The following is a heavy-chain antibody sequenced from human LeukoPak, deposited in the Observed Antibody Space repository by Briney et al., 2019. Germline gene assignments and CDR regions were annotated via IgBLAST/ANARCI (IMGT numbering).Heavy chain of an antibody. D-gene: IGHD3-9*01. CDR1: GGSINNNKW. CDR2: IHPSGST. V-gene: IGHV4-4*02. J-gene: IGHJ4*02. Sequence: SETLSLTCAVSGGSINNNKWWSWVRQPPGKGLEWIGEIHPSGSTRYNPSLKSRLSISIDKSNDQVSLKLSSVTAADTAVYYCATYHDISSGYTFDSWGQGTLVTVSS. CDR3: ATYHDISSGYTFDS.